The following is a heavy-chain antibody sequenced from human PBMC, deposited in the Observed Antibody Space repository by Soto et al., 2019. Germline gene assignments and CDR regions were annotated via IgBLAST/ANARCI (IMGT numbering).Heavy chain of an antibody. Sequence: PSGTLSLTCTVSGGSISIGDYYWSWIRQPPGKGLEWIGYIYYSGSTYYNPSLKSRVTISVDTSKNQFSLKLSSVTAADTAVYYCTTAPSNGRFKDCWGQGTLVTVSS. CDR2: IYYSGST. J-gene: IGHJ4*01. CDR1: GGSISIGDYY. D-gene: IGHD3-3*01. CDR3: TTAPSNGRFKDC. V-gene: IGHV4-30-4*01.